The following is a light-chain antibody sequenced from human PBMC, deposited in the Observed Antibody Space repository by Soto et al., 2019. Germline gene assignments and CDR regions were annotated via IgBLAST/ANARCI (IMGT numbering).Light chain of an antibody. J-gene: IGKJ2*01. CDR1: QSVLTS. V-gene: IGKV1-5*03. CDR3: KQYNTYSYT. CDR2: KAS. Sequence: DIQMTQSPSTLSASVGDRVTITCRASQSVLTSLAWYQHKPGKAPKLLVYKASNLQSGVQSRFSGSGSGTEFTLTIRSLQPDDFATYYCKQYNTYSYTFGQGTKVDIK.